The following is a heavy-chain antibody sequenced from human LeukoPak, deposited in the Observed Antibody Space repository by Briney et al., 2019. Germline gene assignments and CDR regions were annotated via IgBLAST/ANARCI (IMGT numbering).Heavy chain of an antibody. V-gene: IGHV3-30*02. CDR1: GFTFNNYG. J-gene: IGHJ3*02. CDR2: IRYDGSNK. D-gene: IGHD5-12*01. CDR3: AKDRFVATTAFDI. Sequence: GGSLRLSCAASGFTFNNYGMHWVRQAPGKGLEWVAFIRYDGSNKYYADSVKGRFTISRDNSKNTLYLQMNSLRAEDTAVYYCAKDRFVATTAFDIWGQGTMVTVSS.